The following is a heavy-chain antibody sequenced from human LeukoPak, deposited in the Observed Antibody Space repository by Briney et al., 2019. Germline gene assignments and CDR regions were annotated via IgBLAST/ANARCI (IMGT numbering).Heavy chain of an antibody. CDR1: GFTFSSYE. CDR2: ISSSGSTI. J-gene: IGHJ4*02. V-gene: IGHV3-48*03. Sequence: GGSLRLSCAASGFTFSSYEMNWVRQAPGKGLEWVSYISSSGSTIYYADSVKGRFTISRDNAKNSLYLQMNSLRAEDTAVYYCARSVVAATETFDYWGQGTLVTVSS. CDR3: ARSVVAATETFDY. D-gene: IGHD2-15*01.